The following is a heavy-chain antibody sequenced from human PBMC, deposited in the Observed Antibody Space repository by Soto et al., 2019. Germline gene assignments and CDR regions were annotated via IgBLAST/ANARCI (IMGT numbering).Heavy chain of an antibody. Sequence: PGGSLRLSCAASGFIFSSYAMSWVRQAPGKGLEWVSAISGSGGSTYYADSVKGRFTISRDNSKNTLYLQMNSLRAEDTAVYYCAKHSSSWYNDYYYGMDVWGQGTTVTVSS. CDR1: GFIFSSYA. CDR2: ISGSGGST. CDR3: AKHSSSWYNDYYYGMDV. V-gene: IGHV3-23*01. J-gene: IGHJ6*02. D-gene: IGHD6-13*01.